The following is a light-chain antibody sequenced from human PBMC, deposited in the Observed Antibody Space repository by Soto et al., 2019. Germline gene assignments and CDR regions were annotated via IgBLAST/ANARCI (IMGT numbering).Light chain of an antibody. V-gene: IGKV3-15*01. CDR2: GAS. J-gene: IGKJ2*01. CDR3: QQYNNWPPPYT. Sequence: EIVMTQSPATLSVSPGERATLSCRASQSVSSNLAWYQQKPGQAPRLLIYGASTRATGIPARFSGSGSGTEFTLTISSLQSEDFAVYYCQQYNNWPPPYTCGQGTKLEIK. CDR1: QSVSSN.